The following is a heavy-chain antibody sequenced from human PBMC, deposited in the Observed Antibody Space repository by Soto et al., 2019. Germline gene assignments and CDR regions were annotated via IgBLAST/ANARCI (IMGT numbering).Heavy chain of an antibody. V-gene: IGHV4-30-4*01. J-gene: IGHJ6*02. CDR3: ARDLWVEPELYYYGMDV. D-gene: IGHD1-1*01. CDR2: IFYSGTT. Sequence: QVQLQESGPGLVRPSQTLSLTCTVSGDSISSADYYWSWIRQTPGKALEWIGHIFYSGTTYYNPSLKSRLTISVDTSKNHFSLRLTSVTAADTAVYYCARDLWVEPELYYYGMDVWGQGTTVTVS. CDR1: GDSISSADYY.